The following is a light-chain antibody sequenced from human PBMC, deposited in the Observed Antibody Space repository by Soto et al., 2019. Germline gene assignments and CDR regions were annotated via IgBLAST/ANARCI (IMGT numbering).Light chain of an antibody. CDR2: GPS. CDR3: QQYSKWPWT. CDR1: QSVSHS. V-gene: IGKV3-15*01. J-gene: IGKJ1*01. Sequence: EIVMTQSPATLSVSPGERATLSCRASQSVSHSLAWHQQKPGQAPRLLIYGPSTRATGIPARFSGSGSGTEFTLTISSLQSEDFAVYYCQQYSKWPWTFGQGTKVEI.